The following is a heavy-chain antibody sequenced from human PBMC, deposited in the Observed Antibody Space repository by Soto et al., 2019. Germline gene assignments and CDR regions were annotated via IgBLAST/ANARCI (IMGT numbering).Heavy chain of an antibody. Sequence: PSETLSLTCAVSGGSISSSNWWSWVRQPPGRGLEWIGEIYHSGSTSYNPSLKSRVTISVDKSKNQFSLKLSSVTAADTAVYYCARAQEGNCSSTSCHGLDGMDVWGQGTTVTVSS. CDR1: GGSISSSNW. CDR3: ARAQEGNCSSTSCHGLDGMDV. D-gene: IGHD2-2*01. J-gene: IGHJ6*02. CDR2: IYHSGST. V-gene: IGHV4-4*02.